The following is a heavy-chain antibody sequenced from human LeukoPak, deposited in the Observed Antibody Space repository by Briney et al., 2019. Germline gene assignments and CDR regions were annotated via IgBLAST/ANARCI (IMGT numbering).Heavy chain of an antibody. CDR2: IIPIFGTA. V-gene: IGHV1-69*13. D-gene: IGHD2-15*01. CDR1: GYTFTSYD. J-gene: IGHJ4*02. CDR3: VRDCMGVDY. Sequence: GASVKVSCKASGYTFTSYDINWVRQAPGQGLEWMGGIIPIFGTANYAQKFQGRVTITADESTSTAYMELSSLRSEDTAVYYCVRDCMGVDYWGQGTLVTVSS.